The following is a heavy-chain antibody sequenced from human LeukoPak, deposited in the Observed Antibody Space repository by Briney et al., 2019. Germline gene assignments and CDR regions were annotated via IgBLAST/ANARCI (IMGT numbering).Heavy chain of an antibody. Sequence: SETLSLTCTVSGGSISGYYWTWIRQPPGKGLEWIGQIYYTGSTNYNPSLKSRVTISVDTSKNQFSLKLSSVTAADTAVYYCARAILSGYPDSWGQGTLVIVFS. J-gene: IGHJ4*02. CDR3: ARAILSGYPDS. CDR2: IYYTGST. V-gene: IGHV4-59*01. D-gene: IGHD3-3*01. CDR1: GGSISGYY.